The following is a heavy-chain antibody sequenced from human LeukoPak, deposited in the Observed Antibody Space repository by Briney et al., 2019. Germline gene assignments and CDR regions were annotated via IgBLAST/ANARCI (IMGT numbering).Heavy chain of an antibody. CDR2: IYYSGST. CDR3: ARHALGGVIITPYYFDY. V-gene: IGHV4-39*01. D-gene: IGHD3-3*01. Sequence: SETLSLTCTVSGGSISSSSYYWGWIRQPPGKGLEWIGSIYYSGSTYYNPSLKSRVTISVDTSKNQFSLKLRSVTVADTAVYYCARHALGGVIITPYYFDYWGQGTLVTVSS. J-gene: IGHJ4*02. CDR1: GGSISSSSYY.